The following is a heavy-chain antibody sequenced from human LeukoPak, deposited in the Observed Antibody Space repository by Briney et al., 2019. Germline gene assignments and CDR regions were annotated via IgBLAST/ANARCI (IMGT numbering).Heavy chain of an antibody. CDR1: GFTVSSNY. CDR2: IYSGGST. CDR3: VRDDDRPDNGLDY. D-gene: IGHD3-22*01. Sequence: GGSLRLSCAASGFTVSSNYMSWVRQAPGKGLEWVSVIYSGGSTYYADSVKGRFTISRDNSKNTLYLQMNSLRAEDTAVYYCVRDDDRPDNGLDYWGQGTLVTVSS. J-gene: IGHJ4*02. V-gene: IGHV3-53*01.